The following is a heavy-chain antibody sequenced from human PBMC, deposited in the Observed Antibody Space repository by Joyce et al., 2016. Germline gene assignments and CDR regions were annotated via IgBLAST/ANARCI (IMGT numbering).Heavy chain of an antibody. Sequence: EVYLVESGGGWVQPGGSVRLSCAACGFSFRYFLLDWVRQAPGKVLEWVAQINEDRSEKNYMDSLRSRFTISRYNAKNSVDLQINSLRVEDTAVYYCTRGSGTGWFDPWGQGTLVTVSS. CDR1: GFSFRYFL. V-gene: IGHV3-7*03. J-gene: IGHJ5*02. CDR2: INEDRSEK. D-gene: IGHD6-13*01. CDR3: TRGSGTGWFDP.